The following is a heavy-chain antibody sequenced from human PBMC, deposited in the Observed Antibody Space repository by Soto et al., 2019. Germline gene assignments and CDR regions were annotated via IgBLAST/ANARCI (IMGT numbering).Heavy chain of an antibody. CDR1: GGSISSSSYY. Sequence: SETLSLTCTVSGGSISSSSYYWGWIRQPPGKGLEWIGSIYYSGSTYYNPSLKSRVTISVDTSKNQFSLKLSSVTAADTAVYYCARDLILQYYYYGMDVWGQGTTVTVSS. J-gene: IGHJ6*02. CDR3: ARDLILQYYYYGMDV. D-gene: IGHD3-3*01. CDR2: IYYSGST. V-gene: IGHV4-39*07.